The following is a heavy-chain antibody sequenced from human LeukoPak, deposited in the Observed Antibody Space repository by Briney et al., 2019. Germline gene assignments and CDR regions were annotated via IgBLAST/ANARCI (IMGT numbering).Heavy chain of an antibody. Sequence: TSETLSLTCTVSGASISGSGYYWGWIRQPPGKGLEWIGNIYDSGSTYYNASLQSRVTISIDTSKNQFSLRLSSVTAADTAMYYCAKSGGYGLDYWGQGTLVTVSS. D-gene: IGHD1-26*01. V-gene: IGHV4-39*01. CDR2: IYDSGST. CDR3: AKSGGYGLDY. J-gene: IGHJ4*02. CDR1: GASISGSGYY.